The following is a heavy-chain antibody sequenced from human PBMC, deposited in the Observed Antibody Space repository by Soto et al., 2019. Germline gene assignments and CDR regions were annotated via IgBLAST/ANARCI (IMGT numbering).Heavy chain of an antibody. CDR3: ARDNARRQQLVLLDY. D-gene: IGHD6-13*01. CDR2: INAGNGNA. J-gene: IGHJ4*02. Sequence: QVQLVQSGAEVKKPGASVNVSCKASGYTFTSYAMHWVRQAPGQRLEWMGWINAGNGNAKYSQKFQGRVTITRDTSASTAYMELSSLRSEDTAVYYCARDNARRQQLVLLDYWGQGTLVTVSS. V-gene: IGHV1-3*01. CDR1: GYTFTSYA.